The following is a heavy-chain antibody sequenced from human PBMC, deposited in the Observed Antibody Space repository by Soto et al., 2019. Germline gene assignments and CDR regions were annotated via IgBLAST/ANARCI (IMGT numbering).Heavy chain of an antibody. CDR2: IIPIFGTA. D-gene: IGHD2-8*01. CDR1: GGTFSSYA. Sequence: QVQLVQSGAEVKKPGSSVKVSCKASGGTFSSYAISWVRQAPGQGLEWMGGIIPIFGTANYAQKFQGRVTITADESTSTAYMELSSLRSEDTAVYYCARDRIKYCTNGVCYTGWFDPWGQGTLVTVPS. J-gene: IGHJ5*02. CDR3: ARDRIKYCTNGVCYTGWFDP. V-gene: IGHV1-69*01.